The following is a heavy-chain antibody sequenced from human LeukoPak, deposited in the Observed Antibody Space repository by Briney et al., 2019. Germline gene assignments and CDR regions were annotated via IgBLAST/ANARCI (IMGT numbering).Heavy chain of an antibody. Sequence: PSETLSLTCAVYGGSFSGYYWSWIRQPPGKGLEWIGEINHSGSTNYNPSLESRVTISVDTSKNQFSLKLSSVTAADTAVYYCARRGIVVVTYYFDYWGQGTLVTVSS. D-gene: IGHD3-22*01. CDR1: GGSFSGYY. V-gene: IGHV4-34*01. CDR3: ARRGIVVVTYYFDY. J-gene: IGHJ4*02. CDR2: INHSGST.